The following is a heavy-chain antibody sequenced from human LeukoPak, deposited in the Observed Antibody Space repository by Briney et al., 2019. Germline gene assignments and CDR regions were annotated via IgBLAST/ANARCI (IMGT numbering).Heavy chain of an antibody. D-gene: IGHD2/OR15-2a*01. V-gene: IGHV3-43*02. J-gene: IGHJ4*02. CDR3: ASNPVSMAFDY. Sequence: GGSLRLSCAASGFTFDDYAMHWVRQAPGRGLEWVSLISGDGGSTYYADSVKGRFTISRDNSKNSLYLQMNSLRTEDTALYYCASNPVSMAFDYWGQGTLVTVSS. CDR2: ISGDGGST. CDR1: GFTFDDYA.